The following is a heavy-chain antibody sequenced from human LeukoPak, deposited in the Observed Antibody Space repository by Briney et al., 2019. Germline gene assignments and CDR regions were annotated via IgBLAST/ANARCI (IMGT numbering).Heavy chain of an antibody. Sequence: SETLSLTCVVYGGTFSGYFWTWIRQPPGKGLEWIGEINHSGSINYNPSLKSRVTISEDTSKNQFSLKLSSVTAADTAVYYCARFMVRGLDYWGQGTLVTVSS. CDR1: GGTFSGYF. J-gene: IGHJ4*02. CDR3: ARFMVRGLDY. D-gene: IGHD3-10*01. V-gene: IGHV4-34*01. CDR2: INHSGSI.